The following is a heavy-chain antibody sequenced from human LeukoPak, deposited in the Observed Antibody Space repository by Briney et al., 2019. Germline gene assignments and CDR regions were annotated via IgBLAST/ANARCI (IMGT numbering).Heavy chain of an antibody. Sequence: PSETLSLTCTVSGGSISSYYWSWIRQPAGKGLEWIGRIYTSGSTNYNPSLKSRVTMSVDTSKNQFSLKLSSVIAADTAVYYCARGMYYYGSGVYHFDYWGQGTLVTVSS. CDR3: ARGMYYYGSGVYHFDY. J-gene: IGHJ4*02. CDR2: IYTSGST. CDR1: GGSISSYY. D-gene: IGHD3-10*01. V-gene: IGHV4-4*07.